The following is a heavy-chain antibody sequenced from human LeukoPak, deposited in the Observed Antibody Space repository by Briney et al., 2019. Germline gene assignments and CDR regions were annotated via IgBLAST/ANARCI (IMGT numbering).Heavy chain of an antibody. V-gene: IGHV3-23*01. CDR3: AKRSPVTELDY. CDR1: GFTFSSSA. D-gene: IGHD4-17*01. J-gene: IGHJ4*02. Sequence: PEGSLRLSCAASGFTFSSSAMTWVRQAPGKGLEWVSLISGSDGSTYYADSVKGRFTISRDNSKNTLYLQMNSLRAEDTAVYYCAKRSPVTELDYWGQGTLVTASS. CDR2: ISGSDGST.